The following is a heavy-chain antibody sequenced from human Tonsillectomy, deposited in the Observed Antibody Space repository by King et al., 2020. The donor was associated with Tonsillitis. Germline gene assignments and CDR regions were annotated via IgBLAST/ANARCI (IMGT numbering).Heavy chain of an antibody. J-gene: IGHJ6*02. V-gene: IGHV2-26*01. CDR2: IFSNDEK. D-gene: IGHD3-3*01. CDR1: GFSLSNARMG. Sequence: TLKESGPVLVKPTETLTLTCTVSGFSLSNARMGVSWIRQPPGKALEWLAHIFSNDEKSYSTSLKSRLTISKDTSKSQVVLTMTNMDPVDTATYYCALIKDFGVVIATSDYYYGIDVWGQGATVTVSS. CDR3: ALIKDFGVVIATSDYYYGIDV.